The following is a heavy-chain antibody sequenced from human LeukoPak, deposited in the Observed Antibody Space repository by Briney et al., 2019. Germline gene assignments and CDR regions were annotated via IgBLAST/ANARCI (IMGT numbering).Heavy chain of an antibody. J-gene: IGHJ4*02. V-gene: IGHV4-34*01. CDR3: ARGSGRGATTNFGLDY. Sequence: PSETLSLTCAVYGGSFSGYYWSWIRQPPGKGLEWIGEINHSGSTNYNPSLKSRVTISVDTPKNQFSLKLSSVTAADTAVYYCARGSGRGATTNFGLDYWGQGTLVTVSS. D-gene: IGHD1-26*01. CDR2: INHSGST. CDR1: GGSFSGYY.